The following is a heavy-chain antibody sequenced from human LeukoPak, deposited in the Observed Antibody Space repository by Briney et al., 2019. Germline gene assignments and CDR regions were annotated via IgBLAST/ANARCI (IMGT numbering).Heavy chain of an antibody. CDR3: AKDRDSGVPGGY. D-gene: IGHD3-10*01. Sequence: GGSLRLSCAASGCTFDDYAMHWVPPAPGKRVKCVSLISVDGGSTYYPYSVKGRFTISRDNSKTSLYLQMNSLRTEDTALYYCAKDRDSGVPGGYWGQGTLVTVSS. CDR2: ISVDGGST. V-gene: IGHV3-43*02. J-gene: IGHJ4*02. CDR1: GCTFDDYA.